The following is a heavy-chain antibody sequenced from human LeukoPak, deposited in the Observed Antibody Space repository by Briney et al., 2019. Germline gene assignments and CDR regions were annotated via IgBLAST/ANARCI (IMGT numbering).Heavy chain of an antibody. D-gene: IGHD3-3*01. Sequence: GGSLRLSCAVSGFIFSNYGMNWVRQAPGKGLEWVAAISASGSATSYADSVRGRVTISRDNSKSTTYLQMNSLRAEDTAVFYFAKDLLLRDFWIGYFDCWGEG. V-gene: IGHV3-23*01. CDR3: AKDLLLRDFWIGYFDC. CDR2: ISASGSAT. CDR1: GFIFSNYG. J-gene: IGHJ4*02.